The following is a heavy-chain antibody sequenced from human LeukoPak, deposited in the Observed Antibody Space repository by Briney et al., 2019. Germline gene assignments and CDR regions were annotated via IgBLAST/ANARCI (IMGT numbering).Heavy chain of an antibody. CDR1: GGPIYSYY. Sequence: SETLSLTCTVSGGPIYSYYWSWIPQTAGKGVEWIGRLYPGVSTDYNPSLKSRVTMSVDTSKNQFVLKLGVVTAADTAVYYCARLKFYDSTGYTPGHYMDVWGKGTTVTVSS. D-gene: IGHD3-22*01. CDR3: ARLKFYDSTGYTPGHYMDV. CDR2: LYPGVST. J-gene: IGHJ6*03. V-gene: IGHV4-4*07.